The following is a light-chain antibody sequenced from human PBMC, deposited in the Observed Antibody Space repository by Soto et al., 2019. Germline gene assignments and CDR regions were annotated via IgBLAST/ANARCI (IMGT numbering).Light chain of an antibody. CDR3: QYYYSYSAT. Sequence: DIQMTQSPSTLSASVGDRVTITCRASQSISSRLAWYQQKPGRDPKLRIYAASILESGVQPRFSGSGPWTEFTLSISGLQPDDFAPDYCQYYYSYSATFGQGIKVEI. CDR2: AAS. V-gene: IGKV1-5*01. CDR1: QSISSR. J-gene: IGKJ1*01.